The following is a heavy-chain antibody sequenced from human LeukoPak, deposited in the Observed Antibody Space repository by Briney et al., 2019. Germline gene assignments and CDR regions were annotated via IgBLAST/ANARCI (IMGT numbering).Heavy chain of an antibody. Sequence: GGSLRLSCAASGFTFSDFAMNWVRQAPGKGLEWVSSISTSSSYIYYADSVKGRFTISRDNAKNSLYLQMNSLRAEDTAVYYCATGGYSGSYGMDVWGQGTTVTVSS. CDR3: ATGGYSGSYGMDV. J-gene: IGHJ6*02. CDR1: GFTFSDFA. CDR2: ISTSSSYI. V-gene: IGHV3-21*01. D-gene: IGHD6-6*01.